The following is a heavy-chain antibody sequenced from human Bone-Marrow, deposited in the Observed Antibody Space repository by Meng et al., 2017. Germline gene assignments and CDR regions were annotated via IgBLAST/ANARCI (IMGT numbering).Heavy chain of an antibody. J-gene: IGHJ4*02. CDR3: ARGPTTMAHDFDY. V-gene: IGHV4-34*01. CDR2: INHSGST. CDR1: GGSFIDYY. D-gene: IGHD4-11*01. Sequence: QLRAWGSGLLQPSDSPALTCVVSGGSFIDYYWSWIRQPPGKGLEWIGEINHSGSTNYNPSLESRATISVDTSQNNLSLKLSSVTAADSAVYYCARGPTTMAHDFDYWGQGTLVTASS.